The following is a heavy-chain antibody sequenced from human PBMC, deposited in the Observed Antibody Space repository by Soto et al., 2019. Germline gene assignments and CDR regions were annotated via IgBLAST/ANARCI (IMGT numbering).Heavy chain of an antibody. J-gene: IGHJ6*02. CDR2: INPNSGGT. Sequence: ASVKVSCTASGYTFTGYYMHWVRQAPGQGLEWMGWINPNSGGTNYAQKFQGRVTMTRDTSISTAYMELSRLRSDDTAVYYCARVDSGGVPAADWYYGMDVWGQGTTVTVYS. CDR1: GYTFTGYY. V-gene: IGHV1-2*02. D-gene: IGHD2-2*03. CDR3: ARVDSGGVPAADWYYGMDV.